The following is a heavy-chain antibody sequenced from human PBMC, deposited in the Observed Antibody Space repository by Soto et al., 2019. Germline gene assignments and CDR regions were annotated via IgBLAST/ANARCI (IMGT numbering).Heavy chain of an antibody. CDR1: GFTFSSYG. CDR3: AKDLYSSGPNWFDP. D-gene: IGHD6-19*01. CDR2: ISYDGSNK. J-gene: IGHJ5*02. V-gene: IGHV3-30*18. Sequence: LRLSCAASGFTFSSYGMHWVRQAPGKGLEWVAVISYDGSNKYYADSVKGRFTISRDNSKNTLYLQMNSLRAEDTAVYYCAKDLYSSGPNWFDPWGQGTLVTVSS.